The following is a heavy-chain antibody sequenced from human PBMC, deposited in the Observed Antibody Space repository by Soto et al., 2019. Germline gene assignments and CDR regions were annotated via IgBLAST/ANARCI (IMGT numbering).Heavy chain of an antibody. D-gene: IGHD2-2*01. V-gene: IGHV4-61*01. Sequence: SAPLSLTCTVSGCSVSSGSFYWSWIRQPPGKGLEWIGYIYYTGRNTYNPSLKSRVTMSADTSQNQFSLRLSSVTAADTAVYYCARGYCTSTSCSIFNYWGQGTQVTVS. CDR1: GCSVSSGSFY. CDR3: ARGYCTSTSCSIFNY. CDR2: IYYTGRN. J-gene: IGHJ4*02.